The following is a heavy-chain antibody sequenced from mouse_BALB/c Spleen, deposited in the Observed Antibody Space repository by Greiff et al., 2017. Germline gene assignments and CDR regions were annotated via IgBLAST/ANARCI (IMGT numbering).Heavy chain of an antibody. CDR2: IRNKANGYTT. CDR1: GFTFTDYY. CDR3: ARRGGSSFFDY. Sequence: EVKVVESGGGLVQPGGSLRLSCATSGFTFTDYYMSWVRQPPGKALEWLGFIRNKANGYTTEYSASVKGRFTISRDNSQSILYLQMNTLRAEDSATYYCARRGGSSFFDYWGQGTTLTVSS. J-gene: IGHJ2*01. D-gene: IGHD1-1*01. V-gene: IGHV7-3*02.